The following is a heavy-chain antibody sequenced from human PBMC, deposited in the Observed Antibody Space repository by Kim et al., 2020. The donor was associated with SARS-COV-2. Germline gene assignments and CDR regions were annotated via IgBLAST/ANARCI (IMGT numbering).Heavy chain of an antibody. Sequence: SETLSLTCAVYGGSFSGYYWSWIRQPPGKGLEWIGEINHSGSTNYNPSLKSRVTISVDTSKNQFSLKLSSVTAADTAVYYCAGLYCSSTSCSDPWGQGTLVTVSS. CDR3: AGLYCSSTSCSDP. CDR2: INHSGST. CDR1: GGSFSGYY. J-gene: IGHJ5*02. V-gene: IGHV4-34*01. D-gene: IGHD2-2*01.